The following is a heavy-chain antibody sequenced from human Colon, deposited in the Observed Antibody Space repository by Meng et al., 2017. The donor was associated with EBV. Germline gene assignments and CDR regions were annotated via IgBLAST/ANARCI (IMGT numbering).Heavy chain of an antibody. Sequence: VTLQEWVEGRLKPSGTLSLTCAGYGGSFSDYSWTWIRQPPVTGLEWIGEINHSGSTNYNPSLKSRVTMSVDTSKNQFSLKLSSVTAADTAVYYCAKLARPPYYNWNDGSRAYFDYWGQGTLVTVSS. D-gene: IGHD1-20*01. CDR2: INHSGST. CDR3: AKLARPPYYNWNDGSRAYFDY. V-gene: IGHV4-34*01. J-gene: IGHJ4*02. CDR1: GGSFSDYS.